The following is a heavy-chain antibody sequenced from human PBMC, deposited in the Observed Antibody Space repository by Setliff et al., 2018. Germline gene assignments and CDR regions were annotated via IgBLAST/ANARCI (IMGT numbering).Heavy chain of an antibody. CDR3: ARDPNYYDSSGQLLGDAFDI. CDR1: GYTFTSYY. V-gene: IGHV1-46*01. D-gene: IGHD3-22*01. J-gene: IGHJ3*02. Sequence: GASVKVSCKSSGYTFTSYYMHWVRQAPGQGLEWMGIINPSGGSTSYAQKFQGRVTMTRDTSTSTVYTELSSLRSEDTAVYYCARDPNYYDSSGQLLGDAFDIWGQGTMVTVSS. CDR2: INPSGGST.